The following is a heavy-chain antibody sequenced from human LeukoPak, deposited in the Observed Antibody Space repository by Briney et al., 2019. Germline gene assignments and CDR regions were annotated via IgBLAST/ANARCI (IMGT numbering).Heavy chain of an antibody. J-gene: IGHJ4*02. V-gene: IGHV3-23*01. D-gene: IGHD5-12*01. Sequence: PGGSLRPSCEASGFPFSSYAMSWVRQAPGKGLEWVSVISGSGYSTYYADSVEGRCTSSRDNSKDALYLQMNSLRAEDTAVYYCARVGYSGYDYDYWGQGTLVTVSS. CDR3: ARVGYSGYDYDY. CDR2: ISGSGYST. CDR1: GFPFSSYA.